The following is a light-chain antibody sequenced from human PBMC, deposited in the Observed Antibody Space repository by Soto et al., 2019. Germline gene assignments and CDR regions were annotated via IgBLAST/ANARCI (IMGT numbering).Light chain of an antibody. CDR2: DAS. V-gene: IGKV3-20*01. CDR3: QQYGSSPT. Sequence: EIVLTQFPGTLSLSPGERATLSCRASQSVGSNYLAWYQQRPGHPPNXLIYDASRRATGIPERFSGSGSGTEFTPTINRLEPEDFAVDYCQQYGSSPTFGLGTKVDIK. CDR1: QSVGSNY. J-gene: IGKJ1*01.